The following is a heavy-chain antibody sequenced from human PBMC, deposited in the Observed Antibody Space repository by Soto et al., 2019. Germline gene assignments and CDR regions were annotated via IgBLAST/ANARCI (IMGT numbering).Heavy chain of an antibody. V-gene: IGHV4-30-4*01. CDR3: DRYSWSYYFDY. CDR2: IYYSGST. J-gene: IGHJ4*02. D-gene: IGHD1-26*01. Sequence: QVQLQESGPGLVKPSQTLSLTCTVSGGSISSGDYYWSWIRQPPGKGLVWIGYIYYSGSTYYNPLLRTPVTIAGETCERQCSPKLSSVTAADTAAYYCDRYSWSYYFDYWGQGTLVTVSS. CDR1: GGSISSGDYY.